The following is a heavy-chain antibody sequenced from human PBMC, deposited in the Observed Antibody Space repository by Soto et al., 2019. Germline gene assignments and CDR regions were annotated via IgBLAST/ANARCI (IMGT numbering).Heavy chain of an antibody. V-gene: IGHV1-69*01. D-gene: IGHD3-16*01. CDR1: GGTFSSYA. CDR3: AGGVGGFNTYYYYGMDV. Sequence: QVQLVQSGAEVKKPGSSVKVSCKASGGTFSSYAISWVRQAPGQGLEWMGGIIPIFGKANYAQKFQGRVTITADESTSTAYMELSSLRSEDTAVYYCAGGVGGFNTYYYYGMDVWGQGTTGTGSS. CDR2: IIPIFGKA. J-gene: IGHJ6*02.